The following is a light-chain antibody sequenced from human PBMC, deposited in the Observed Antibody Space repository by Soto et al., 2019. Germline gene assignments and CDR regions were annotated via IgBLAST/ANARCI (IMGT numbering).Light chain of an antibody. CDR1: SSDVGSYNL. J-gene: IGLJ2*01. V-gene: IGLV2-23*03. CDR3: CSYAGSYTFDVV. Sequence: QSVLTQPASVSGSPGQSITISCTGTSSDVGSYNLVSWYQQHPGKAPKLMIYEGSKRPSGVSNRFSGSKSGNTASLTISGLQAEDEADYYCCSYAGSYTFDVVFGGGTKLTVL. CDR2: EGS.